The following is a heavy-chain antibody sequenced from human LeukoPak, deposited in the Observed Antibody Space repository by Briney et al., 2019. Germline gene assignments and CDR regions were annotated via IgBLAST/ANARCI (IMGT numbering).Heavy chain of an antibody. CDR2: ISGSGGST. J-gene: IGHJ4*02. Sequence: GGSLRLSCAASGFTFSSYAMSWVRQAPGKGLEWVSAISGSGGSTYYADSVKGRFTISRDNSKNTLYLQMNSLRAEDTAVYYCARDQGRDLLRFLEWLGDLVDWGQGTLVTVSS. CDR3: ARDQGRDLLRFLEWLGDLVD. CDR1: GFTFSSYA. D-gene: IGHD3-3*01. V-gene: IGHV3-23*01.